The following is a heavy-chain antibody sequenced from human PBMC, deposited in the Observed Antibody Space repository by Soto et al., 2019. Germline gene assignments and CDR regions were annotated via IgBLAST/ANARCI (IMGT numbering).Heavy chain of an antibody. CDR2: ISYDGSNK. J-gene: IGHJ4*02. V-gene: IGHV3-30*18. CDR1: GFTFSSYG. CDR3: AKETLTSLDY. D-gene: IGHD4-4*01. Sequence: QVQLVGSGGGVVQPGRSLRLSCAASGFTFSSYGMHWVRQAPGKGLEWVAVISYDGSNKYYADSVKGRFTISRDNSKNTLYLQMNSLRAEDTAVYYCAKETLTSLDYWGQGTLVTVSS.